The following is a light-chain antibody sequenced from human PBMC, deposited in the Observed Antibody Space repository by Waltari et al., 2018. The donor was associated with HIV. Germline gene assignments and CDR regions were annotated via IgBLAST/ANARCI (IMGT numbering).Light chain of an antibody. Sequence: SYELTQPPSVSVSPGQTARITCSGETLARNYDYWYRQKSGQAPVLVIYDDSKRPSEIPERFSGSSSGTTASMTISGALVEDEADYYCFSADSSGAYGLFGAGTKLTVL. V-gene: IGLV3-10*01. CDR2: DDS. CDR3: FSADSSGAYGL. J-gene: IGLJ2*01. CDR1: TLARNY.